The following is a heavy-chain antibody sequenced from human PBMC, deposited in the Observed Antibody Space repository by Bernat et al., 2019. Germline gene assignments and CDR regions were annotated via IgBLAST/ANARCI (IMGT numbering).Heavy chain of an antibody. CDR2: IYYSGST. J-gene: IGHJ5*02. CDR1: GDSISSYY. V-gene: IGHV4-59*01. Sequence: QVQLQESGPGLVKPSETLSLTCTVSGDSISSYYWSWIRQPPGKGLEWIGYIYYSGSTNYNPSLKSRVTISVDTSKNQFSLNLSSVTAADTAVYFCARYGLVRGFDPWGQGTLVTVSS. CDR3: ARYGLVRGFDP. D-gene: IGHD3/OR15-3a*01.